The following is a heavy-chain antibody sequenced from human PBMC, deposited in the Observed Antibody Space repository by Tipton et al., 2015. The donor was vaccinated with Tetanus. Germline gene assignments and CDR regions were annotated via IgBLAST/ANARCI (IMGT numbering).Heavy chain of an antibody. J-gene: IGHJ3*02. V-gene: IGHV4-59*01. CDR1: GGSISSFY. CDR2: IYQNGDA. CDR3: AGWELLNWNAFDI. D-gene: IGHD2-15*01. Sequence: TLSLTCTVSGGSISSFYWYWIRQPPGKGLEWIAYIYQNGDANYNPSLQSRVTISVDTSKNQFSLQLAFVTAADTAIYYCAGWELLNWNAFDIWAQGTGVTVSA.